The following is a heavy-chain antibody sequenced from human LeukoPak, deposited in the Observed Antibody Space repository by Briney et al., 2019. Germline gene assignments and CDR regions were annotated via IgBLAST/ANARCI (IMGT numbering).Heavy chain of an antibody. CDR1: GYTFTDYY. CDR3: ARAGSGEVPAAGKQNWFDP. CDR2: ISAYNGNT. J-gene: IGHJ5*02. Sequence: ASVKVSCKASGYTFTDYYVHWVRQAPGQGLEWMGWISAYNGNTNYAQKLQGRVTMTTDTSTSTAYMELRSLRSDDTAVYYCARAGSGEVPAAGKQNWFDPWGQGTLVTVSS. V-gene: IGHV1-18*04. D-gene: IGHD2-2*01.